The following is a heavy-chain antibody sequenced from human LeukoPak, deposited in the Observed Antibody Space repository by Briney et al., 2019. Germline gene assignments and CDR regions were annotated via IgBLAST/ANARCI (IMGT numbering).Heavy chain of an antibody. CDR3: AKGSVRSGWALDY. CDR1: GFTFSSYA. D-gene: IGHD6-19*01. V-gene: IGHV3-23*01. CDR2: ISGSGGST. J-gene: IGHJ4*02. Sequence: GGSLRLSCAASGFTFSSYAMNWVRQAPGKGLEWVSSISGSGGSTYYADSVKGRFTISRDNSKNTLYLQMNSLRAEDTAVYYCAKGSVRSGWALDYWGQGTLVTVSS.